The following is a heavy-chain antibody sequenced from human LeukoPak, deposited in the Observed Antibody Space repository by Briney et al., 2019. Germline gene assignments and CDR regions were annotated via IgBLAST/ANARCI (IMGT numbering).Heavy chain of an antibody. Sequence: SETLSLTCTVSGGSISSYYWSWIRQPPGKGLEWIGYIYYSGSTNYNPSLKSRVTISVDTSKNQFSLKLSSVTAADTAVYYCARDGSSGYNGWFDPWGQGTLVTVSS. CDR2: IYYSGST. D-gene: IGHD3-22*01. V-gene: IGHV4-59*01. CDR3: ARDGSSGYNGWFDP. CDR1: GGSISSYY. J-gene: IGHJ5*02.